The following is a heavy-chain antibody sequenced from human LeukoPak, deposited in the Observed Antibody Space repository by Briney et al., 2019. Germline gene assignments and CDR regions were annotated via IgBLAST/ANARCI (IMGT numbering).Heavy chain of an antibody. D-gene: IGHD3-10*01. Sequence: SETLSLTCTVSGGSISSYYWSWIRQPPGKGLEWIGCIYYSGSTNYNPSLKSRVTISVDTSKNQFSLKLSSVTAADTAVYYCARVKMGVRGAYYYYYYMDVWGKGTTVTVSS. J-gene: IGHJ6*03. CDR3: ARVKMGVRGAYYYYYYMDV. CDR2: IYYSGST. V-gene: IGHV4-59*01. CDR1: GGSISSYY.